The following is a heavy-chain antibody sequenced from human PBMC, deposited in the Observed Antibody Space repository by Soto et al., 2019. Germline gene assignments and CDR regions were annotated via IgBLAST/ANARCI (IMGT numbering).Heavy chain of an antibody. V-gene: IGHV1-18*01. CDR2: ISAYNGNT. CDR3: ARVVVVVVAAHPPDY. CDR1: GYTFTSYG. D-gene: IGHD2-15*01. J-gene: IGHJ4*02. Sequence: ASVKVSCKASGYTFTSYGISWVRQAPGQGLEWMGWISAYNGNTNYAQKLQGRVTMTTDTSTSTAYMELRSLRSDDTAVYYWARVVVVVVAAHPPDYWGQGTLVTVSS.